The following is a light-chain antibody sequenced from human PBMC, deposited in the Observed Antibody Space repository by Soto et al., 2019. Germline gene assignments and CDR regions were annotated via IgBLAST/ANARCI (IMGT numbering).Light chain of an antibody. Sequence: DIVMTQSPDSLAVSLGERATINCKSSQSVLYNSNNKNYLAWYQQKPGQPPKLLIYWASTRESGVPDRFSGXXSXTDFTXTXXXXXXXXXXXXXCQQYYSTPLTFGGGTKVEIK. V-gene: IGKV4-1*01. CDR2: WAS. CDR3: QQYYSTPLT. CDR1: QSVLYNSNNKNY. J-gene: IGKJ4*01.